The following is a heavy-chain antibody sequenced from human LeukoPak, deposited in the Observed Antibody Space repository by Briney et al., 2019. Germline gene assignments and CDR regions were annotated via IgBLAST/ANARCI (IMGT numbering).Heavy chain of an antibody. CDR3: ARPYYYDSRIDP. Sequence: SQTLSLTCTVSGGSISSGDYYWSWIRQPPGKGLEWIAYMYYSGSTYYNPSLKSRVTMSADTSKNQLSLKLSSVTAADTAVYHCARPYYYDSRIDPWGQGILVTVSS. V-gene: IGHV4-30-4*01. CDR2: MYYSGST. CDR1: GGSISSGDYY. D-gene: IGHD3-22*01. J-gene: IGHJ5*02.